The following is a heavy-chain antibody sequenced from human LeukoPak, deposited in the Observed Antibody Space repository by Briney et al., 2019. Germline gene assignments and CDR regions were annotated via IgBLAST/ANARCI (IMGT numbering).Heavy chain of an antibody. V-gene: IGHV3-21*01. J-gene: IGHJ3*02. CDR1: GFTFSTYS. CDR2: ISSSSSYI. CDR3: ARSQSAFDI. Sequence: GGSLRLSCAASGFTFSTYSMNWVRQAPGKGLEWVSSISSSSSYIYYADSMKGRFTISRDNAKNSLYLQMNSLRAEDTAVYYCARSQSAFDIWGQGTMVTVSS.